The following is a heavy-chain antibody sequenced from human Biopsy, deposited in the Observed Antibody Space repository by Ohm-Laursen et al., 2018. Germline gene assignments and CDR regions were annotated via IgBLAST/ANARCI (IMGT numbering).Heavy chain of an antibody. J-gene: IGHJ6*02. CDR2: ITQGGST. V-gene: IGHV4-34*01. CDR3: ARVPLPGIGAAYQGRFLYGMDV. CDR1: GGSFNGYF. D-gene: IGHD6-13*01. Sequence: SQTLSLTCAVYGGSFNGYFWSWIRQPPGKGLEWIGDITQGGSTNYSPSLKSRVTISVDTAKKQFSLSLRSVTAADTAVYYCARVPLPGIGAAYQGRFLYGMDVWGQGTTVSVSS.